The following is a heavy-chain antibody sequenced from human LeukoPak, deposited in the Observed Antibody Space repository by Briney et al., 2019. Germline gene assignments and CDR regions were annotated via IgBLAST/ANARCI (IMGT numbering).Heavy chain of an antibody. J-gene: IGHJ4*02. D-gene: IGHD2-2*01. V-gene: IGHV1-18*01. CDR3: AGSRYCSSTSCSRDDF. CDR2: ISAYNGNT. CDR1: GYTFTSYG. Sequence: ASVKVSCMASGYTFTSYGISWVRQAPGQGVEWMGWISAYNGNTNYAQKLQGRVTITTDTSTSTPYMELRSLRSDDTAVYYCAGSRYCSSTSCSRDDFWGQGTLVTVSS.